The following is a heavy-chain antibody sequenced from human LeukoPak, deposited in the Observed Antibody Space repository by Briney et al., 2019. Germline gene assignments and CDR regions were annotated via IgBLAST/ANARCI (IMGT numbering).Heavy chain of an antibody. CDR2: IIPIFGTA. CDR3: ARDNSVRDEAWWFNP. D-gene: IGHD5-24*01. V-gene: IGHV1-69*06. CDR1: GGTFSSYA. J-gene: IGHJ5*02. Sequence: SVKVSCKASGGTFSSYAISWVRQAPGQGLEWMGGIIPIFGTANYAQKFQGRVTITADKSTSTAYMELSSLRSEDTAVYDCARDNSVRDEAWWFNPWGQGTLVTVSS.